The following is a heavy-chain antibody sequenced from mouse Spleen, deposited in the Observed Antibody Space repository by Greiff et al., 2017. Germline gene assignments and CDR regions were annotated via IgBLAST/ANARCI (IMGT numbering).Heavy chain of an antibody. V-gene: IGHV1-53*01. CDR3: ARPQYYGSSYWYFDV. CDR1: GYTFTSYW. D-gene: IGHD1-1*01. Sequence: VQLQQSGAELVKPGASVKLSCKASGYTFTSYWMHWVKQRPGQGLEWIGNINPSNGGTNYNEKFKSKATLTVDKSSSTAYMQLSSLTSEDSAVYYCARPQYYGSSYWYFDVWGAGTTVTVSS. CDR2: INPSNGGT. J-gene: IGHJ1*01.